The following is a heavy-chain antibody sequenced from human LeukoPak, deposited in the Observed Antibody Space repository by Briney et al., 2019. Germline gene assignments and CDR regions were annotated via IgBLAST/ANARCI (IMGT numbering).Heavy chain of an antibody. CDR1: GGSISSYY. V-gene: IGHV4-59*08. D-gene: IGHD2-15*01. CDR2: IYYSGST. Sequence: SETLSLTCTVSGGSISSYYWSWIRQPPGKGLEWIGYIYYSGSTNYNPSLKSRVTISVDTSKNQFSLKLSSVTAADTAVYYCARIDCSGGSCLHDYWGQGTLVTVFS. J-gene: IGHJ4*02. CDR3: ARIDCSGGSCLHDY.